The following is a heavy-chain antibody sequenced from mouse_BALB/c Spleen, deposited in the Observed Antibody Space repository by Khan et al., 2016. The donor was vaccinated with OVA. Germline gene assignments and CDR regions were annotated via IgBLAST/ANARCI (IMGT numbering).Heavy chain of an antibody. V-gene: IGHV1S136*01. CDR2: IYPFTDAT. CDR3: APGVSYYVSFVY. D-gene: IGHD1-1*01. CDR1: GYTFTSYV. J-gene: IGHJ3*01. Sequence: VQLKESGPEVVKPGASVKMSCKASGYTFTSYVMHWVKQKPGQGLEWIGYIYPFTDATKFNEKFNGKATLTSDTSSSTAYMELSSLTSEDYAVYYCAPGVSYYVSFVYWGQGTLVTVSA.